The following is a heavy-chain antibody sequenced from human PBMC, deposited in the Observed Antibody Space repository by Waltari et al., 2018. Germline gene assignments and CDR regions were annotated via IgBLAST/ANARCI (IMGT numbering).Heavy chain of an antibody. V-gene: IGHV4-59*11. Sequence: QVQLQESGPGLVKPSETLSLTCTVSGGSISSHYWSWIRQPPGKGLEWIGYIYYRGNTNHNPSLKSRVTILVDTSKNQFSLKLSSVTAADTAMYYCARDAPSGTPAFDIWGQGTMVTVSS. D-gene: IGHD1-1*01. CDR3: ARDAPSGTPAFDI. CDR1: GGSISSHY. J-gene: IGHJ3*02. CDR2: IYYRGNT.